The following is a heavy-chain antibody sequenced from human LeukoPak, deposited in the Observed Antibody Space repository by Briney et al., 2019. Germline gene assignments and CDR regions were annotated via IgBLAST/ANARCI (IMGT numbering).Heavy chain of an antibody. D-gene: IGHD6-19*01. CDR2: MSGRGDTS. V-gene: IGHV3-23*01. Sequence: PGGSLRLSCAASGFTFGTHAMTWVRQAPGKGLEWVSGMSGRGDTSYYADSVKGRFTISRDNSKNTLFLQMNSLRAEDTAVYYCAKLAGIRGWFVYYFDYWGQGTLVTV. J-gene: IGHJ4*02. CDR1: GFTFGTHA. CDR3: AKLAGIRGWFVYYFDY.